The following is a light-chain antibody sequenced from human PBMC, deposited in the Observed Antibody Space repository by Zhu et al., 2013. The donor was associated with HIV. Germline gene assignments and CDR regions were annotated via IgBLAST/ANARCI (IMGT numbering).Light chain of an antibody. CDR3: QRSQGP. CDR1: QSVSSN. V-gene: IGKV3-15*01. J-gene: IGKJ1*01. CDR2: GAS. Sequence: EIVMTQSPATLSVSPGERATLSCRASQSVSSNLAWYQQKPGQAPRLLIYGASTRATGIPARFSGSGSGTEFTLTISSLQSEDVAVYYCQRSQGPFGQGTKVEIK.